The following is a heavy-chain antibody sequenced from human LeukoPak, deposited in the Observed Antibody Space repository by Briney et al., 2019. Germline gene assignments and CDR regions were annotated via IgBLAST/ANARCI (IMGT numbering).Heavy chain of an antibody. CDR2: ITTTGGSI. CDR1: GFSLSSYN. CDR3: ATSFGATRGY. D-gene: IGHD3-10*01. V-gene: IGHV3-21*06. J-gene: IGHJ4*02. Sequence: GGSLRLSCAASGFSLSSYNMYWVRQAPGQGLEWVSSITTTGGSIYYADSVRGRFTISRDNAKNSLFLHMNTLRIEDTAVYYCATSFGATRGYWGQGTLVTVSS.